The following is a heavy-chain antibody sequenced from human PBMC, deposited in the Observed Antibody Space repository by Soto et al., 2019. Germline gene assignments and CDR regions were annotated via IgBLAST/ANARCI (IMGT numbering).Heavy chain of an antibody. J-gene: IGHJ4*02. CDR2: VFHTGNT. V-gene: IGHV4-4*02. CDR3: ARKAWVRFDY. Sequence: SETLSLTCAVSGDSISSSVWWTWVRQPPGKGLEWIGEVFHTGNTNYNPSLKSRVTMSVDKSMNEFSRKVTSVTAADTAIYYCARKAWVRFDYWGQGALVTVSS. CDR1: GDSISSSVW. D-gene: IGHD7-27*01.